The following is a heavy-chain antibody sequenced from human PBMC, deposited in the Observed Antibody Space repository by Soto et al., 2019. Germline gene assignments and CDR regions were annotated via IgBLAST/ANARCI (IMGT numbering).Heavy chain of an antibody. D-gene: IGHD5-12*01. J-gene: IGHJ6*02. CDR1: EFRVDNYG. CDR3: ARDRRYDVIFYGVDA. CDR2: ISHDGKEK. Sequence: VQLVESGGGLVQPGKSLRLSCSASEFRVDNYGLHWVRQAPGKGPEWVAFISHDGKEKYYADSIEGRFSVSRDNPNNSLFLHMCSLTTADTAVYYCARDRRYDVIFYGVDAWGQGTTVTVSS. V-gene: IGHV3-30*03.